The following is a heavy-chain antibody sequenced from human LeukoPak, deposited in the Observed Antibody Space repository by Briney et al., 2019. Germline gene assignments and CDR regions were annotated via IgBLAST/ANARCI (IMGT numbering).Heavy chain of an antibody. D-gene: IGHD2-2*01. CDR1: GYTFTSYD. Sequence: ASVKVSCKASGYTFTSYDINWVRQAPGRGLEWMGWISAYNGNTNYAQKFQGRVTMTEDTSTDTAYMELSSLRSEDTAVYYCATRGVQLLPFDYWGQGTLVTVSS. J-gene: IGHJ4*02. CDR3: ATRGVQLLPFDY. V-gene: IGHV1-18*01. CDR2: ISAYNGNT.